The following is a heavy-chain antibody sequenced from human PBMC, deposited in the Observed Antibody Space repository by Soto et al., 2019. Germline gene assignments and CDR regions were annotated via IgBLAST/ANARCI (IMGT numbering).Heavy chain of an antibody. CDR3: ARQLIVVVPLDAFDI. D-gene: IGHD3-22*01. J-gene: IGHJ3*02. Sequence: QVQLVQSGAEVKKPGASVKVSCKASGYTFTSYDINWVRQATGQGLEWMGWMNPNSGNTGYAQKFHGRVTMTRNTSISTAYMELSSLRSEDTAVYYCARQLIVVVPLDAFDIWGQGTMVTVSS. CDR2: MNPNSGNT. V-gene: IGHV1-8*01. CDR1: GYTFTSYD.